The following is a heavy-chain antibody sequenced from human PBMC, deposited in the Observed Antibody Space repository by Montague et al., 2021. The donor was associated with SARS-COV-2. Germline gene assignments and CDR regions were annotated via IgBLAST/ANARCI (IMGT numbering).Heavy chain of an antibody. Sequence: SETLSLTCAVYGASFSGYYWSWIRQPPGRGLEWIGEINHSGSTNYNPSLRSRVTISVDTSKNQFSLKLSSVTAADTAVYYCARGSSFVTIFGVVITDPLFDYWGRGTLVTVSS. CDR2: INHSGST. J-gene: IGHJ4*02. CDR3: ARGSSFVTIFGVVITDPLFDY. CDR1: GASFSGYY. V-gene: IGHV4-34*01. D-gene: IGHD3-3*01.